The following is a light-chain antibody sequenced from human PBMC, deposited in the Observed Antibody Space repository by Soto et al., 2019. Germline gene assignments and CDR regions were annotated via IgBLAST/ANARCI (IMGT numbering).Light chain of an antibody. CDR3: QRSYSSPYS. CDR1: QSIASF. V-gene: IGKV1-39*01. CDR2: ASF. Sequence: DTQITQSPSSLSVSVGDRVTITCQASQSIASFLHWYQQKPGEAPQLLIYASFNLQSGVPSRFSGSGSGTDFTLTISSLQPEDFATYYCQRSYSSPYSFGQGTKVEIK. J-gene: IGKJ2*01.